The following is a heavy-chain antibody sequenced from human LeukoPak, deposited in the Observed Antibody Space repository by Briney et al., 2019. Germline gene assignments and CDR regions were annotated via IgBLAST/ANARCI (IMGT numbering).Heavy chain of an antibody. CDR2: INSDGSST. J-gene: IGHJ4*02. Sequence: GSLRLSCAASGFTFSRYWMHWVRQVPGKGLVWVSRINSDGSSTMYADSVKGRFTISRDNSKNTLYLQMNSLRGEDTAVYYCAKDREGTIADYFDYWGQGTLVTVSS. V-gene: IGHV3-74*03. CDR1: GFTFSRYW. D-gene: IGHD1-7*01. CDR3: AKDREGTIADYFDY.